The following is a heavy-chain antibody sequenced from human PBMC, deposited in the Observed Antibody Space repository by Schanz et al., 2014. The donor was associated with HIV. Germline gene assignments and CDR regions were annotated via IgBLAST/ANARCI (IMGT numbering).Heavy chain of an antibody. CDR1: GFTFSSYA. J-gene: IGHJ6*02. Sequence: EVQLVESGGGLVKPGRSLRLSCTASGFTFSSYAMTWVRQAPGKGLEWVARSRVKSDSYATEYAASVTGRFTISRDDSKNSVYLQMNSLNIEDTAVYYCRGYRFYYGVDFWGQGTTVTVS. D-gene: IGHD5-18*01. CDR3: RGYRFYYGVDF. CDR2: SRVKSDSYAT. V-gene: IGHV3-72*01.